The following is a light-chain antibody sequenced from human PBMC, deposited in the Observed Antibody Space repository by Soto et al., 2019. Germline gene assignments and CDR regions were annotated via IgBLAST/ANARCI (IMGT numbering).Light chain of an antibody. CDR3: QQYYSFPRT. V-gene: IGKV1-8*01. CDR2: AAS. Sequence: IQMTQSPSSVSASVGDRVTITCRASERISTYLAWYQQQPGKAPELLIYAASTLQSGVPSRFSGSGSGTDFTLTISCLQSEDFATYYCQQYYSFPRTFGQGTKVDIK. J-gene: IGKJ1*01. CDR1: ERISTY.